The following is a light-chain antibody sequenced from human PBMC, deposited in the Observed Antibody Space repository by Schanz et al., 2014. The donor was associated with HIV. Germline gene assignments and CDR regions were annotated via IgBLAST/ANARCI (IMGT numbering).Light chain of an antibody. CDR2: LNGDGSH. Sequence: QLVLTQSPSASASLGASVKLTCTLSSGHSSYAIAWHQQQPQKGPRYLMKLNGDGSHIKGDGIPDRFSGSASGYERYLTISSLQSEDEDEYEGKRGGNCRWVFGGGTKLTVL. J-gene: IGLJ3*02. CDR3: KRGGNCRWV. V-gene: IGLV4-69*01. CDR1: SGHSSYA.